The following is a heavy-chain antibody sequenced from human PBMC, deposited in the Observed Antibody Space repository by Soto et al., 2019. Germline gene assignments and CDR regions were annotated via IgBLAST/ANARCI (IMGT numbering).Heavy chain of an antibody. J-gene: IGHJ5*02. CDR2: IYHSGST. V-gene: IGHV4-38-2*01. CDR3: ARSSIAIVVVPAAMWGYWFDP. CDR1: GYSISSGYY. Sequence: LSLTCAVSGYSISSGYYWGWIRQPPGKGLEWIGSIYHSGSTYYNPSLKSRVTISVDTSKNQFSLKLSSVTAADTAVYYCARSSIAIVVVPAAMWGYWFDPWGQGTLVTVSS. D-gene: IGHD2-2*01.